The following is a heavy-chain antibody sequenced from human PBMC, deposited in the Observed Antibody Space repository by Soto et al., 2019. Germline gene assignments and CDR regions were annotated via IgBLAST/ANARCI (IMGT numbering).Heavy chain of an antibody. J-gene: IGHJ6*02. V-gene: IGHV3-30*18. Sequence: QVQLVESGGGVVQPGRSLRLSCAASGFTFSSYGMHWVRQAPGKGLEWVAVISYDGSNKYYADSVKGRFTISRDYSKKTLYLQMNSLRAEETAVYYCAKEGGGSGSYGYYYYGMDVWGQGTTVTVSS. CDR2: ISYDGSNK. CDR1: GFTFSSYG. CDR3: AKEGGGSGSYGYYYYGMDV. D-gene: IGHD3-10*01.